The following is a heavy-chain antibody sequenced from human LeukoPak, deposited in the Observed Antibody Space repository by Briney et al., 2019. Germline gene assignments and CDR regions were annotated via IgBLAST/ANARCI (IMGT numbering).Heavy chain of an antibody. D-gene: IGHD2-15*01. CDR3: ARDRYGASPDY. CDR2: IHYIGST. Sequence: SETLSHTCTVPGGSICSYYRSWIRQPPGKGLEWIGIIHYIGSTNYNPSLRSRVAISVDTTKNQFSLRLSSVTAADTAVYYCARDRYGASPDYWGQGTVVTVSS. V-gene: IGHV4-59*01. J-gene: IGHJ4*02. CDR1: GGSICSYY.